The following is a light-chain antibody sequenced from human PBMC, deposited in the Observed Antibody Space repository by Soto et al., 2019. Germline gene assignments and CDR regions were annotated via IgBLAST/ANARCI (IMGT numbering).Light chain of an antibody. CDR3: QQYNNWPPAIT. J-gene: IGKJ5*01. CDR1: QSVSSN. Sequence: EIVMTQSPATLSVSPGERATLSCRASQSVSSNLAWYQQKPRQAPRLLIYDASTRATGIPARFSGSGSGTEFTLTISSLQSEDFAVYYCQQYNNWPPAITFGQGTRLEIK. V-gene: IGKV3-15*01. CDR2: DAS.